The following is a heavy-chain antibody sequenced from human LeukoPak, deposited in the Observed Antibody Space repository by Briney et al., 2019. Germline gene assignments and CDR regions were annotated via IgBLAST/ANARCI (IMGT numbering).Heavy chain of an antibody. CDR1: GFTFSSYW. CDR3: ARDRGYYGMDV. V-gene: IGHV3-7*01. Sequence: GGSLRLSCAASGFTFSSYWMSWVRQAPGKGLERVANIKQDGSEKYYVDSVKGRFTISRDNAKNTLYLQMNSLRAEDTAVYYCARDRGYYGMDVWGQGTTVTVSS. D-gene: IGHD3-10*01. J-gene: IGHJ6*02. CDR2: IKQDGSEK.